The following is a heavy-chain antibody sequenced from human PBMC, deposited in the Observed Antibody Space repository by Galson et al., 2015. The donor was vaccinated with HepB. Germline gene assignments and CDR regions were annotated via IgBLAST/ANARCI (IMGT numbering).Heavy chain of an antibody. CDR3: ARLIKERGGDSTGGAG. CDR2: INTDGSST. Sequence: SLRLSCAASGFTFSSYWMHWVRQAPGKGLVWVSRINTDGSSTTYAVSVKGRFTISRDNAKNTLYLQMNSLRAEDTAIYYCARLIKERGGDSTGGAGWGQGTLVTVSS. D-gene: IGHD2-21*02. CDR1: GFTFSSYW. J-gene: IGHJ4*02. V-gene: IGHV3-74*01.